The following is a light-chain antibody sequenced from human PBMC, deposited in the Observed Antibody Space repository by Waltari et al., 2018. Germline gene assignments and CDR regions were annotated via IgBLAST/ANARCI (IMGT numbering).Light chain of an antibody. CDR3: QRSDNLPIFA. CDR1: QDISNY. J-gene: IGKJ3*01. V-gene: IGKV1-33*01. Sequence: DIQMTQSPSSLSAFVGDRVIMTCQASQDISNYLNWYQQKPGKAPKLLIRDASNLETGVPTRFSGSQSRTDFTLTISSLQPEDVGTYYCQRSDNLPIFAFGPGTKVEIK. CDR2: DAS.